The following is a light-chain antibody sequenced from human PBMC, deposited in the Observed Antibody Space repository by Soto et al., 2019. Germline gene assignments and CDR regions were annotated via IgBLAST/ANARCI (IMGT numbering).Light chain of an antibody. V-gene: IGKV3-20*01. CDR3: QQYRRAPPYT. J-gene: IGKJ2*01. CDR1: QSVSSSY. CDR2: GAA. Sequence: ESVLTQSPGTLSLSPGEIATLSCRASQSVSSSYLAWYQQKPGQAPRLLIYGAASRATGIPDRLSGSGSGTDFSLTISRLQPEEFAVCYCQQYRRAPPYTVGQETNLEIK.